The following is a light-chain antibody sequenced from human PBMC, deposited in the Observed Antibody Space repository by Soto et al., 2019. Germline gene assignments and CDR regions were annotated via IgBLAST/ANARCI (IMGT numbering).Light chain of an antibody. J-gene: IGKJ1*01. CDR3: QQYNNWPRT. Sequence: EIVMPQSPATLSVSPGERATLSCGASQSVRSNLAWYQQKPGQAPRLLILGATTRATGIPARFSGSGSGTEFTLTISSLQSEDFAVYYCQQYNNWPRTFGQGTKVDI. CDR1: QSVRSN. CDR2: GAT. V-gene: IGKV3-15*01.